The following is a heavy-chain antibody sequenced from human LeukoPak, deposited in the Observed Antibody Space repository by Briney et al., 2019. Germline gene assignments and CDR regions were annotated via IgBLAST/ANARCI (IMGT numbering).Heavy chain of an antibody. CDR2: ISASGGST. Sequence: PGGSLRLSCAASGFTFNNYAMHWVRQAPGKGLEWVSSISASGGSTYYADSVKGRFTISRDNSKNALYLQMNSLRADDTAVYYCAKGGGSSWYGGDYFDYWGQGTLVTVSS. CDR1: GFTFNNYA. J-gene: IGHJ4*02. V-gene: IGHV3-23*01. D-gene: IGHD6-13*01. CDR3: AKGGGSSWYGGDYFDY.